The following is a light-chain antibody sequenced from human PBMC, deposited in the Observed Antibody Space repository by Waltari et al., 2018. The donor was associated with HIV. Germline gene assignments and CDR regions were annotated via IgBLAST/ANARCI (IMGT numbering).Light chain of an antibody. CDR3: MQGTHWPYT. J-gene: IGKJ2*01. V-gene: IGKV2-30*02. Sequence: DAVMTQSPLSLPVTLGQPASIACRSSQSLVHSDGNTYLNWFQQRPGQSPRRLIYKASTRDSGVPDRFSCSGSGTDFTLKISRVEAEDVGVYYCMQGTHWPYTFGQGTKLEIK. CDR1: QSLVHSDGNTY. CDR2: KAS.